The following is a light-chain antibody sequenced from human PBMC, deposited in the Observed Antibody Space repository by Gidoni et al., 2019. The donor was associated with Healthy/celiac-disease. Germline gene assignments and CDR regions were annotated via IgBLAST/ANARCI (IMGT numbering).Light chain of an antibody. J-gene: IGKJ2*01. CDR3: QQRSNWPLYT. V-gene: IGKV3-11*01. CDR1: QSVSSY. Sequence: EIVLPQSPATLSLSPGERATLSCWASQSVSSYLAWYQQKPGQAPRLLIYDASNRATGIPARFSGSGSGTDFTLTISSLEPEDFAVYYCQQRSNWPLYTFGQGTKLEIK. CDR2: DAS.